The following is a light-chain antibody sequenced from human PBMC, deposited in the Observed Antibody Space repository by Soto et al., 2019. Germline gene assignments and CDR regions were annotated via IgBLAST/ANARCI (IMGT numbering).Light chain of an antibody. J-gene: IGKJ4*01. V-gene: IGKV3-20*01. CDR2: GAS. CDR3: QQYGSSPPLT. Sequence: EIVLTQSPGTLSLSPGERATLSCRASQSVSSSYLAWYQQKPGQAPRLLIYGASSRATGIPDRFSGSGSGTDFTITISRLEPEDVAGYYCQQYGSSPPLTFGGGTKVEIK. CDR1: QSVSSSY.